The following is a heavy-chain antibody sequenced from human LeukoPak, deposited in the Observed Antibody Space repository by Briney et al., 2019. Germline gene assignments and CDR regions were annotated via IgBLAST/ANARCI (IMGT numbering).Heavy chain of an antibody. J-gene: IGHJ5*02. CDR3: ARNSAVATSRSWFDP. Sequence: SETLSLTCSVFDGSISNYYWSWIRQPPGKGLEWIGYAYYGGSTTYNPSLESRVTMSVDTSKNQFSLKLTAVTAADTAVYYCARNSAVATSRSWFDPWGQGTLVTVSS. CDR1: DGSISNYY. V-gene: IGHV4-59*08. CDR2: AYYGGST. D-gene: IGHD6-19*01.